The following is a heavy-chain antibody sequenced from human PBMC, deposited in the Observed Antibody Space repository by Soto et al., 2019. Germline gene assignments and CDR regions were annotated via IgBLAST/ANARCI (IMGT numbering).Heavy chain of an antibody. J-gene: IGHJ4*02. CDR1: GYTFTSYD. D-gene: IGHD5-12*01. V-gene: IGHV1-8*01. Sequence: GASVKVSCKASGYTFTSYDINWVRQATGQGLEWMGWMNPNSGNTGYAQKFQGRVTMTRNTSMSTVYMELSSLRSEDTAVYYCARVASGGYDLDYWGQGTLVTV. CDR2: MNPNSGNT. CDR3: ARVASGGYDLDY.